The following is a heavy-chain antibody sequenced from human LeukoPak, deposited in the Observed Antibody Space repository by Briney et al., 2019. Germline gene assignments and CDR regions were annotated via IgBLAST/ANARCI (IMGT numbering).Heavy chain of an antibody. CDR2: IFPILGIA. J-gene: IGHJ4*02. Sequence: ASVNVSCKASGGTFISYAISWVRQAPGQGLEWMGRIFPILGIANYAQKFQGRVTITADKSTSTAYMELSSLRSEDTAVYYCARVDEFPDYWGQGTLVTVSS. CDR1: GGTFISYA. CDR3: ARVDEFPDY. V-gene: IGHV1-69*04. D-gene: IGHD2-21*01.